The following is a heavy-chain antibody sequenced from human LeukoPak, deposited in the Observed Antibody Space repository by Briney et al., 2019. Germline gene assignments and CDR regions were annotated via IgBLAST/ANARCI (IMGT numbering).Heavy chain of an antibody. CDR1: GYTFTDSY. D-gene: IGHD3-10*01. CDR3: VRSPIGASAY. J-gene: IGHJ4*02. Sequence: ASVKVSCKPSGYTFTDSYIHWVRQAPGVGLQWMGWISPNNGDTKYAEDFQDRVTMTRDTSINTAYMELIGLTPDDTAVYYCVRSPIGASAYWGRGTLVTVSS. CDR2: ISPNNGDT. V-gene: IGHV1-2*02.